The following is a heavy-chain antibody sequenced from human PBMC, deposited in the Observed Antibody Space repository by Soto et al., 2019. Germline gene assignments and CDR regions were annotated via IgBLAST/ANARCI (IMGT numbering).Heavy chain of an antibody. CDR1: GFTFSSYS. J-gene: IGHJ4*02. Sequence: EVQLVESGGGLVQPGGSLRLSCAASGFTFSSYSMNWVRQAPGKGLEWLSYISSSISTMHYADSVKGRFTISRDNAKNSLYLQINGLRDEDTAAYICARAVSGGGVEDLDYWGQGTLVTVSS. V-gene: IGHV3-48*02. CDR2: ISSSISTM. CDR3: ARAVSGGGVEDLDY. D-gene: IGHD2-8*02.